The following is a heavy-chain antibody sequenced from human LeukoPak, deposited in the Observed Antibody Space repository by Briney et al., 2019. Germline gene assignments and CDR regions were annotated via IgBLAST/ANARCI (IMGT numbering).Heavy chain of an antibody. CDR2: ITYSGST. Sequence: PSETLSLTCTVSGGSISGYYWSWIRQPPGKGQEWIDYITYSGSTNYNPSLKSRVTMSVDTSKNQFSLRLSSVTAADTAVYYCARHGSSYSFDCWGQGILVTVSS. V-gene: IGHV4-59*08. D-gene: IGHD6-13*01. CDR3: ARHGSSYSFDC. J-gene: IGHJ4*02. CDR1: GGSISGYY.